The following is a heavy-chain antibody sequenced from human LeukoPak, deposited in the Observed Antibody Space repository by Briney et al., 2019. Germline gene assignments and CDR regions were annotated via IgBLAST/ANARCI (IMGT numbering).Heavy chain of an antibody. CDR1: GFTFSSYG. CDR3: AKTRRGGGYPDAFDI. J-gene: IGHJ3*02. Sequence: GSLRLSCAASGFTFSSYGMHWVRQAPGKGLEWVAVISYDGSNKYYADSVKGRFTISRDNSKNTLYLQMNSLRAEDTAVYYCAKTRRGGGYPDAFDIWGQGTMVTVSS. CDR2: ISYDGSNK. D-gene: IGHD3-16*01. V-gene: IGHV3-30*18.